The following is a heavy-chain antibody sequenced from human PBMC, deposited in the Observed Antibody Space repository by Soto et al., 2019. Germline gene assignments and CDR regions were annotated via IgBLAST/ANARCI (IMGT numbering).Heavy chain of an antibody. CDR3: TKPGKPKDPSGGSSGDYYYYYMDV. D-gene: IGHD2-15*01. CDR2: IRSKANSYAT. CDR1: GFTFSGSA. V-gene: IGHV3-73*01. J-gene: IGHJ6*03. Sequence: EVQLVESGGGLVQPGGSLKLSCAASGFTFSGSAMHWVRQASGKGLEWVGRIRSKANSYATAYAASVKGRFTISRDDSKNTAYLQMNSLKTEDTAVYYCTKPGKPKDPSGGSSGDYYYYYMDVWGKGTTVTVSS.